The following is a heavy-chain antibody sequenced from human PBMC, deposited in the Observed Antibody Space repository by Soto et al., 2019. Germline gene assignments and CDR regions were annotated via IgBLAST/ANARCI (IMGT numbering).Heavy chain of an antibody. J-gene: IGHJ4*02. D-gene: IGHD2-2*01. V-gene: IGHV4-31*03. CDR2: ITYSGDT. Sequence: SETLSLTCTVSGASISSAGYSWSWVRQHPGKGLEWIGYITYSGDTDYNPSLRSRVSISIDTSRNQFSLKLSSVTAADTAVYYCARDRCSSTSCYGFDHWGQGTLVTVSS. CDR1: GASISSAGYS. CDR3: ARDRCSSTSCYGFDH.